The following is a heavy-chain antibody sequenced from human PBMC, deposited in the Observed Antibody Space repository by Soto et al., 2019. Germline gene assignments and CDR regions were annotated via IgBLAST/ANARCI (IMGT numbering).Heavy chain of an antibody. CDR3: ASLLDILTGYYSPSGAYYYYGMDV. V-gene: IGHV3-48*02. CDR2: ISSSSSTI. J-gene: IGHJ6*02. Sequence: EVQLVESGGGLVQPGGSLRLSCAASGFTFSSYSMNWVRQAPGKGLEWVSYISSSSSTIYYADSVKGRFTISRDNAKNSLYLQMNSLRDEDTAVYYCASLLDILTGYYSPSGAYYYYGMDVWGQVTTVTVSS. D-gene: IGHD3-9*01. CDR1: GFTFSSYS.